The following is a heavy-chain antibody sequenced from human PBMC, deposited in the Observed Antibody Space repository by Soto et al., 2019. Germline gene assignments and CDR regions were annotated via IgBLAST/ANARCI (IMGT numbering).Heavy chain of an antibody. CDR2: IYHSGST. Sequence: QLQLQESGSGLVKPSQTLSLTCAVSGGSITSGGYSWSWIRQPPGKGLEWIGYIYHSGSTYYNPSVKRRVTISVDRSKNQLSLLLSSVTAADTAVYYCAAGGGLPRYYWGQGTLVTVSS. CDR1: GGSITSGGYS. V-gene: IGHV4-30-2*01. J-gene: IGHJ4*02. CDR3: AAGGGLPRYY. D-gene: IGHD5-12*01.